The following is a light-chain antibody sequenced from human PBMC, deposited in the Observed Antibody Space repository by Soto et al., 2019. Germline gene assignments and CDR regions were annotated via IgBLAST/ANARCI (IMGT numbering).Light chain of an antibody. V-gene: IGKV2-28*01. CDR1: QSLLHSNGYNY. CDR3: LRPVHSWK. J-gene: IGKJ1*01. Sequence: DIVMTQSPLSLPVTPGEPASISCRSSQSLLHSNGYNYLDWYLQKPGQSPQLLIYLGSNRASGVPDRFSGSGSGTDFTLKISRVEAEDVGVYFCLRPVHSWKFRHVPKV. CDR2: LGS.